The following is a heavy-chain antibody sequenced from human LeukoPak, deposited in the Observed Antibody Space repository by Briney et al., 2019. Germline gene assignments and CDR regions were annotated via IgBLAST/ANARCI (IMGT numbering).Heavy chain of an antibody. CDR1: GFTFSNYW. V-gene: IGHV3-33*08. D-gene: IGHD5-12*01. Sequence: PGGSLRLSCAASGFTFSNYWMHWVRQAPGKGLEWVAHIYYDGSNKYYADSVKGRFTLSRDNSKNTLYLQMNSLRAEDTAVYYCARDRVYTGYAFFDYWGQGTLVSVSS. CDR2: IYYDGSNK. CDR3: ARDRVYTGYAFFDY. J-gene: IGHJ4*02.